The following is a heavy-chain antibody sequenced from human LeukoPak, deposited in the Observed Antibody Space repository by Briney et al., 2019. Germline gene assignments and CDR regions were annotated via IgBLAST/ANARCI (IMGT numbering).Heavy chain of an antibody. CDR1: GGTFSSYA. J-gene: IGHJ5*02. D-gene: IGHD4-23*01. CDR2: IIPIFGTA. Sequence: ASVKVSCKASGGTFSSYAISWVRQAPGQGLEWMGGIIPIFGTANYAQKFQGRVTMTRDMSTSTDYMELSSLRSEDTAVYYCARDNSVEDTAWWFDPWGQGTLVTVSS. V-gene: IGHV1-69*05. CDR3: ARDNSVEDTAWWFDP.